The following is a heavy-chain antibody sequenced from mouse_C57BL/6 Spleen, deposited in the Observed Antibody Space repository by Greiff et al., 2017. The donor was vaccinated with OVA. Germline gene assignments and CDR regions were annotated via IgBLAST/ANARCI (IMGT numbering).Heavy chain of an antibody. CDR3: ARPLYDYDVNYYAMDY. V-gene: IGHV1-62-2*01. CDR1: GYTFTEYT. D-gene: IGHD2-4*01. J-gene: IGHJ4*01. Sequence: VQLQQSGAELVKPGASVKLSCKASGYTFTEYTIHWVKQRSGQGLEWIGWFYPGSGSIKYNEKFKDKATLTADKSSSTVYMELSRLTSEDSAVYVCARPLYDYDVNYYAMDYWGQGTSVTVSS. CDR2: FYPGSGSI.